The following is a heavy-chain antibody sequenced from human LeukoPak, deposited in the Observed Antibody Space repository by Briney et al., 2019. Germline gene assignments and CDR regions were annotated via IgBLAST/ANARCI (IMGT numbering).Heavy chain of an antibody. CDR3: ARGYCSGGSCYYFDL. CDR2: IYYTGST. D-gene: IGHD2-15*01. J-gene: IGHJ2*01. V-gene: IGHV4-59*01. CDR1: GGSISSYY. Sequence: SETLSLTCTVSGGSISSYYWNWIRQPPGKGLEWIGFIYYTGSTNYNPSLKSRVTISLDTSKNQFSLRLNSVTAADTAVCYCARGYCSGGSCYYFDLWGRGTLVTVSS.